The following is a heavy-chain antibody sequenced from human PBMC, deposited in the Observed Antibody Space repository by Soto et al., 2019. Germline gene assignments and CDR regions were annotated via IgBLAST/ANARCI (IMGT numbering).Heavy chain of an antibody. CDR2: ISSSSSYI. V-gene: IGHV3-21*01. Sequence: LRLSCAASGFTFSSYSMNWVRQAPGKGLEWVSSISSSSSYIYYADSVKGRFTISRDNAKNSLYLQMNSLRAEDTAVYYCARGSSGWLPTWFDPWGQGTLVTVSS. J-gene: IGHJ5*02. CDR3: ARGSSGWLPTWFDP. CDR1: GFTFSSYS. D-gene: IGHD6-19*01.